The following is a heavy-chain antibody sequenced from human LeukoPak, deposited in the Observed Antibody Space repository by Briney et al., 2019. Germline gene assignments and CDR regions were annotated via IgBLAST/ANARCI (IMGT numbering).Heavy chain of an antibody. D-gene: IGHD2-21*02. Sequence: GGSLRLFCAASGFTFSIYSMNWVRQAPGKGLEWVSSISSSSSYIYYADSVKGRFTISRDNAKNSLYLQMNSLRAEDTAVYYCARGPPSAYCGDDCYWYFDLWGRGTLVTVSS. V-gene: IGHV3-21*01. CDR3: ARGPPSAYCGDDCYWYFDL. CDR2: ISSSSSYI. J-gene: IGHJ2*01. CDR1: GFTFSIYS.